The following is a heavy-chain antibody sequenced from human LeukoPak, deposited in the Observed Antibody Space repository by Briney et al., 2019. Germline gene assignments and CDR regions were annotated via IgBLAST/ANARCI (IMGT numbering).Heavy chain of an antibody. Sequence: QPGGSLRLSCATSGFNFSVYGMHWVRQAPGKGLEWVAVISYDGSNAYYPDPVKGRFTISRDNSKNTLYLQMNSLTAEDTAVYYCAKDLIHDYFDYWGQGTLVTVSS. D-gene: IGHD5-18*01. V-gene: IGHV3-30*18. CDR1: GFNFSVYG. CDR3: AKDLIHDYFDY. CDR2: ISYDGSNA. J-gene: IGHJ4*02.